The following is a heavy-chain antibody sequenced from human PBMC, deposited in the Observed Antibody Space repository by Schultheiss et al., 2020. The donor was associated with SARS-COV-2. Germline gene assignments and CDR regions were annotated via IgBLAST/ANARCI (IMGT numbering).Heavy chain of an antibody. CDR2: INPNSGGT. D-gene: IGHD2-21*02. CDR3: AKEKGDSPNPGWFDP. Sequence: ASVKVSCKASGYTFTGYYMHWVRQAPGQGLEWMGWINPNSGGTNYAQKFQGRVTMTRDTSISTAYMELSRLRSDDTAVYYCAKEKGDSPNPGWFDPWGQGTLVTVSS. J-gene: IGHJ5*02. V-gene: IGHV1-2*02. CDR1: GYTFTGYY.